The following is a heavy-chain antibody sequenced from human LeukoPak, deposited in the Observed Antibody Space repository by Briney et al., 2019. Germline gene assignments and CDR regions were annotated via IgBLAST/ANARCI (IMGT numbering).Heavy chain of an antibody. V-gene: IGHV3-21*01. D-gene: IGHD2-21*02. CDR3: AREIGLVTARFDY. CDR2: ISSSSSYI. J-gene: IGHJ4*02. CDR1: GFTFSSYS. Sequence: GGSLRLSCAASGFTFSSYSMNWVRQAPGKGLEWVSSISSSSSYIYYADSVKGRFTISRDNAKNSLYLQMNSLGAEDTAVYYCAREIGLVTARFDYWGQGTLVTVSS.